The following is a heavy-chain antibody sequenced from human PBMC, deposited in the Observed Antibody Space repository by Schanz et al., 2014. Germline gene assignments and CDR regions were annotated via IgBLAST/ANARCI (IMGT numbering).Heavy chain of an antibody. V-gene: IGHV4-34*01. CDR1: SGSFSGYY. Sequence: QVPLQQWGAGLLKPSETLSLSCAVYSGSFSGYYWSWIRQPPGKGLEWIGEINHSGSTNYNPSLKSRVTISGEPSRNQFSLKLSFVTAADTAVYYCARGPDSTSADVTRGRRRYYFDYWGQGTLVTVSS. J-gene: IGHJ4*02. CDR2: INHSGST. CDR3: ARGPDSTSADVTRGRRRYYFDY. D-gene: IGHD6-13*01.